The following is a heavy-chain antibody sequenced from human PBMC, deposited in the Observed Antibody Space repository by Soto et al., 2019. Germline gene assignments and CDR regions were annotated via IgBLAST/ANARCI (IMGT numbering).Heavy chain of an antibody. CDR1: GFTFSSYS. V-gene: IGHV3-48*01. J-gene: IGHJ4*02. Sequence: GGSLRLSCAASGFTFSSYSMNWVRQAPGKGLEWVSYISSSSSTIYYADSVKGRFTISRDNAKNSLYLQMNSLRAEDTAVYYCARDTPITVTKVIDYWGQGTLVTVSS. CDR3: ARDTPITVTKVIDY. CDR2: ISSSSSTI. D-gene: IGHD4-4*01.